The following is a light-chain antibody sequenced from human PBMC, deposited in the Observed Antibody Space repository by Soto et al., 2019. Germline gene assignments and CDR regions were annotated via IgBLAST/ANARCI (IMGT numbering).Light chain of an antibody. CDR3: LQHNSSPWT. Sequence: VMTQSPGTLSVSPGESATLSCRASQSISTNLAWYQQKPGQAPRLLIYETYRRATGIPDRFSGSGSGTESTLKMISMQHEDFATSYCLQHNSSPWTFGQGTRGDIK. CDR1: QSISTN. J-gene: IGKJ1*01. CDR2: ETY. V-gene: IGKV3D-15*01.